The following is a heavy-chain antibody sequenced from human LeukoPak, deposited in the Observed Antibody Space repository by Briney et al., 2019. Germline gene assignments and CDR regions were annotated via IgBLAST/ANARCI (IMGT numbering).Heavy chain of an antibody. CDR2: IYPGDSDT. D-gene: IGHD2-2*01. Sequence: ESLKISCKGSGYSFTSYWIGWVRQMPGKGLEWMGIIYPGDSDTRYSPSFQGQVTISADKSISTAYLQWSSLKASDTAMYYCARHSGYCSSTSCYYYYGMDVWGQGTTVTVSS. J-gene: IGHJ6*02. CDR3: ARHSGYCSSTSCYYYYGMDV. V-gene: IGHV5-51*01. CDR1: GYSFTSYW.